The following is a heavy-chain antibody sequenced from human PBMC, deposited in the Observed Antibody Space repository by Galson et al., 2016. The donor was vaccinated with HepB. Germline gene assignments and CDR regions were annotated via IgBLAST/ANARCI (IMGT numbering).Heavy chain of an antibody. D-gene: IGHD1-1*01. J-gene: IGHJ4*02. V-gene: IGHV1-69*13. CDR2: SIPIFNTT. CDR3: AGGHDPHPYKMEPLDY. Sequence: SVKVSCKVSRDTFSSYAINWLRQAPGQGLEWMGGSIPIFNTTPSAQKFQGRLTLNAAESTSTVYMELSSLRHEDTAVYYCAGGHDPHPYKMEPLDYWGQGTLVTVSS. CDR1: RDTFSSYA.